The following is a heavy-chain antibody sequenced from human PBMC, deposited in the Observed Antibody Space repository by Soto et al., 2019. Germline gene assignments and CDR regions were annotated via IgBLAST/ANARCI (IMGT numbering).Heavy chain of an antibody. D-gene: IGHD1-1*01. J-gene: IGHJ6*02. CDR3: ARPRNGAGDV. Sequence: LVESGGGLVQPGGSLRLSCEASGLTFSTYGFNWVRQAPGKGLEWVSYITSSTTIYYADSVRGRFTTSRDNAKNSLYLQMNRLRDEDTAVYYCARPRNGAGDVWGQGTTVTVSS. V-gene: IGHV3-48*02. CDR2: ITSSTTI. CDR1: GLTFSTYG.